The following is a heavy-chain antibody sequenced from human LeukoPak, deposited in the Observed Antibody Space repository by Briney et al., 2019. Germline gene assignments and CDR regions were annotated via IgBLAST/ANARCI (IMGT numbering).Heavy chain of an antibody. D-gene: IGHD2-2*01. CDR2: INPNSGGT. CDR3: ARAANNNIVVVPAAIWPYFDY. CDR1: GYTFTGYY. J-gene: IGHJ4*02. Sequence: ASVQVSCKASGYTFTGYYMHWVRQAPGQGLEWMGWINPNSGGTNYAQKFQGRVTMTRDTSISTAYMELSRLRSDDTAVYYCARAANNNIVVVPAAIWPYFDYWGQGTLVTVSS. V-gene: IGHV1-2*02.